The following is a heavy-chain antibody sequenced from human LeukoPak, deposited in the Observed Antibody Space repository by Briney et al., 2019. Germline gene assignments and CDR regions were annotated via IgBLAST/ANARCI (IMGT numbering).Heavy chain of an antibody. Sequence: PGGSLRLSCAASGFTFSSYWIHWVRQAPGKGLMWVSRINSDGITLYVDSVKGRSTISRDNAKNTVYLQMNSLRAEDTAVYYCARSSTTFDRWGQGTLVTVSS. V-gene: IGHV3-74*01. J-gene: IGHJ5*02. CDR3: ARSSTTFDR. CDR2: INSDGIT. D-gene: IGHD1-7*01. CDR1: GFTFSSYW.